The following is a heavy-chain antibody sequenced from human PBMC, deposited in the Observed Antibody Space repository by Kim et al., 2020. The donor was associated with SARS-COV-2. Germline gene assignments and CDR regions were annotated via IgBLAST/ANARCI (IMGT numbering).Heavy chain of an antibody. CDR1: GGSISSYY. CDR2: IYYSGST. Sequence: SETLSLTCTVSGGSISSYYWSWIRQPPGKGLEWIGYIYYSGSTNYNPSLKSRVTISVDTSKNQISLKLSSVTAADTAVYYCARGRAVAGSGNWFDPWGQGTLVTVSS. J-gene: IGHJ5*02. V-gene: IGHV4-59*13. D-gene: IGHD6-19*01. CDR3: ARGRAVAGSGNWFDP.